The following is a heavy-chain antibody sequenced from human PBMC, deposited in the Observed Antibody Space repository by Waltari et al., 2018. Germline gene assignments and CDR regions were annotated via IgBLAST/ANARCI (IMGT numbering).Heavy chain of an antibody. D-gene: IGHD6-19*01. CDR3: ARGYSSGWIDYFDY. J-gene: IGHJ4*02. V-gene: IGHV4-34*01. CDR2: INHSGST. Sequence: QVQLQQWGAGLLKPSAPLSLPCAVYGGSFSVSSWSWLRQPPGKGLEWSGEINHSGSTNYNPSLKSRVTISVDTSKNQFSLKLSSVTAADTAVYYCARGYSSGWIDYFDYWGQGTLVTVPS. CDR1: GGSFSVSS.